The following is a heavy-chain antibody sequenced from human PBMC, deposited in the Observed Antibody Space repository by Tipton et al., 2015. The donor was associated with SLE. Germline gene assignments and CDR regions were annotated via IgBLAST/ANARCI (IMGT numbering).Heavy chain of an antibody. CDR1: GYSITRDSNY. D-gene: IGHD3-10*01. CDR2: IYTSGAT. J-gene: IGHJ6*02. CDR3: ARRRGSANSYSRYGMDV. Sequence: TLSLTCNVSGYSITRDSNYWTWIRQPAGKGLVWIGHIYTSGATNHNPPLKSRVTIVMDKSKNQFSLKLTTVTAADTAVYYCARRRGSANSYSRYGMDVWGQGTTVTVSS. V-gene: IGHV4-61*09.